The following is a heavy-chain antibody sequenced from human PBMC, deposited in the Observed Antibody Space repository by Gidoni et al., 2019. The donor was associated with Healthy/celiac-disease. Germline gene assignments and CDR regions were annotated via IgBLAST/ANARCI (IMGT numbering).Heavy chain of an antibody. J-gene: IGHJ6*03. D-gene: IGHD3-16*02. V-gene: IGHV3-23*01. CDR3: AKGLLDYDYVWGSYRPYYYYYYYMDV. CDR2: ISCSGGST. CDR1: GFTFSSYA. Sequence: EVQLLESGGGLVQPGGSLRLSCAASGFTFSSYAMSWVRQAPGKGLEWFSAISCSGGSTYYADSVKGRFTISRDNSKNTLYLQMNSLRAEDTAVYYCAKGLLDYDYVWGSYRPYYYYYYYMDVWGKGTTVTVSS.